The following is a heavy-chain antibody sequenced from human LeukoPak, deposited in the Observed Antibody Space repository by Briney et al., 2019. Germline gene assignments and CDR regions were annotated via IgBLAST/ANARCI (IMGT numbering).Heavy chain of an antibody. J-gene: IGHJ4*02. CDR1: GFTVSRNY. Sequence: GGSPRLSCAASGFTVSRNYMRWVRQAPGKGLEWVSVIYSGGSTYYADSVKGRFTISRDKSKNTLYLQMNSLRAEDTAVYYCARDGPGDTFDYWGQGTLVTVSS. CDR2: IYSGGST. CDR3: ARDGPGDTFDY. D-gene: IGHD3-10*01. V-gene: IGHV3-53*01.